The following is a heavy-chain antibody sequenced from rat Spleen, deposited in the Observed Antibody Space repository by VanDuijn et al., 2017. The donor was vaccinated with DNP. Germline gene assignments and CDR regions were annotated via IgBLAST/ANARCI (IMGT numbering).Heavy chain of an antibody. Sequence: EVQLVESGGGLVQPGRSLKLSCAASGFTFSDYYMAWVRQAPTKGLECVAYISYDGDSTYYGDSVKGRFTISRDNAKSTLYLQMDSLRSEDTATYYCVRPDFCDGSYPFFWGPGTMVPVSS. CDR2: ISYDGDST. V-gene: IGHV5-22*01. CDR3: VRPDFCDGSYPFF. CDR1: GFTFSDYY. D-gene: IGHD1-12*02. J-gene: IGHJ1*01.